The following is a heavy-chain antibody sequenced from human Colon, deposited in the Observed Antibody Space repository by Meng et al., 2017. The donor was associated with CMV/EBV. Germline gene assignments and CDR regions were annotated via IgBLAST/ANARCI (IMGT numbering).Heavy chain of an antibody. J-gene: IGHJ4*02. V-gene: IGHV1-2*06. CDR1: GYTFTGYW. CDR2: IKPSTGDT. CDR3: TREGFDY. Sequence: HVQLVQSGVEVKKPGTSVNPSCKASGYTFTGYWMHWVRQAPGQGLEWMGRIKPSTGDTNYAQNFQGRVTVTRDTSISTVYMEVNSLTSDDTAVYYCTREGFDYWGQGALVTVSS.